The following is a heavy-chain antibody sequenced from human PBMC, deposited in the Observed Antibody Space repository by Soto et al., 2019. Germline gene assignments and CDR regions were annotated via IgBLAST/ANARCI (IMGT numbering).Heavy chain of an antibody. D-gene: IGHD5-18*01. CDR1: GASVSSWAYY. V-gene: IGHV4-31*03. J-gene: IGHJ5*01. CDR2: IYESGYT. Sequence: TLSLTFTFSGASVSSWAYYWGWVRHRPGRGLEWIGYIYESGYTYYNTSLKSRLTISLDRSNNQFSLGLTSVTAADTAVYYCLRAIRHTATHHPYFHSWDHGTLPNVS. CDR3: LRAIRHTATHHPYFHS.